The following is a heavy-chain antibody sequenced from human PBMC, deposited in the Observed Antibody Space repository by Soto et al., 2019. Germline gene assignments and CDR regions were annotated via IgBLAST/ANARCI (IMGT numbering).Heavy chain of an antibody. CDR3: ARPLLYYFDY. CDR1: GFPFSRYE. D-gene: IGHD2-21*01. Sequence: GGSLRLSCAASGFPFSRYEIHWVRQVPGRGLEWVALISHDGSNKYYVDSVKGRFTISRDNAKNSLYLQMNSLRAEDTAVYYCARPLLYYFDYWGQGTLVTVSS. CDR2: ISHDGSNK. J-gene: IGHJ4*02. V-gene: IGHV3-30*03.